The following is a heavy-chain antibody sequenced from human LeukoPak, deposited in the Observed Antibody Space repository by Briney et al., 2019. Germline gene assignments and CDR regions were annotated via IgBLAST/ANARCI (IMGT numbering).Heavy chain of an antibody. J-gene: IGHJ6*02. CDR2: INSDGSST. D-gene: IGHD3-22*01. Sequence: GGSLRLSCAASGFTFSSYWMHWVRQAPGKGLVWVSRINSDGSSTSYADSVKGRFTISRDNAKNTLYQQMNSLRAEDTAVYYCARVYDSSGYYYDYGMDVWGQGTTVTVSS. CDR1: GFTFSSYW. CDR3: ARVYDSSGYYYDYGMDV. V-gene: IGHV3-74*01.